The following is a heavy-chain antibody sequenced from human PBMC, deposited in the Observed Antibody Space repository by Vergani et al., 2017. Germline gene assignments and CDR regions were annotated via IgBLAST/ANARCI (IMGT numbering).Heavy chain of an antibody. V-gene: IGHV4-34*01. CDR2: IKHSGSS. D-gene: IGHD4-11*01. J-gene: IGHJ4*02. CDR1: GGSFSGYY. CDR3: ARGSTVTTTQVDY. Sequence: QVQLQQWGAGLLKPSETLSLTCAVYGGSFSGYYWSWIRQPPGKGLEWIGEIKHSGSSNYNPSLKSRVTISVDTSQNQLSLKLSSGTAWDTAVYYCARGSTVTTTQVDYWGQGTLVTVSS.